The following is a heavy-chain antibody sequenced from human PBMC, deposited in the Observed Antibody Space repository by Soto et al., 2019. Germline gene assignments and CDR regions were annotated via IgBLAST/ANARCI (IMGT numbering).Heavy chain of an antibody. D-gene: IGHD6-19*01. CDR1: GVSFSGYY. CDR3: AREPVAGIWFDP. CDR2: INHSGST. Sequence: SETLSLTCAVYGVSFSGYYWTWIRQPPGTGLEWIGEINHSGSTNYNPSLKSRVTISVDTSKNQFSLKLTSVTAADTAVYYCAREPVAGIWFDPWGQGTLVTVSS. V-gene: IGHV4-34*01. J-gene: IGHJ5*02.